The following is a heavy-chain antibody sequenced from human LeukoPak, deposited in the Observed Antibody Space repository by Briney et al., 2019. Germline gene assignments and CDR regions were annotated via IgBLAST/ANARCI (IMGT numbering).Heavy chain of an antibody. Sequence: GGSLRLSCAASGFTFSTYGMHWVRQAPGKGLEWVSGISGGGDSTYNADSVKGRFTISRDNSKNTLYLQMNSLRAEDTAVYYCAKVISSGYYYLDHWGQGTLVTVSS. CDR1: GFTFSTYG. CDR3: AKVISSGYYYLDH. D-gene: IGHD3-22*01. J-gene: IGHJ4*02. CDR2: ISGGGDST. V-gene: IGHV3-23*01.